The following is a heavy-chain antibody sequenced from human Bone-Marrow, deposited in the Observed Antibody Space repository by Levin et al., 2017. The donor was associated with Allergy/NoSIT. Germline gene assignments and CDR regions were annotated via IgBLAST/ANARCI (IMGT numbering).Heavy chain of an antibody. D-gene: IGHD4-17*01. CDR1: GFTFDDYA. J-gene: IGHJ3*02. V-gene: IGHV3-9*01. CDR3: AKDMTTAPNDAFDI. CDR2: ISRNSRII. Sequence: GGSLRLSCAASGFTFDDYAMHWVRQTPRKGLEWVSGISRNSRIIGYADSVKGRFTISRDNAKNSLYLQMNSLRPDDTALYYCAKDMTTAPNDAFDIWGQGTTVTVSS.